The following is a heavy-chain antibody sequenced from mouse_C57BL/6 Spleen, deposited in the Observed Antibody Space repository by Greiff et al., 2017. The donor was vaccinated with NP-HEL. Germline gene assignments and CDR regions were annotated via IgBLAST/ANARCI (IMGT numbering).Heavy chain of an antibody. CDR1: GYTFTSYW. J-gene: IGHJ4*01. D-gene: IGHD2-3*01. CDR2: IDPNSGGT. CDR3: ATYDGYLDYYAMDY. Sequence: QVQLQQPGAELVKPGASVKLSCKASGYTFTSYWMHWVKQRPGRGLEWIGRIDPNSGGTKYNEKFKSKATLTVDKPSSTAYMQLSSLTSEYSAVYYCATYDGYLDYYAMDYWGQGTSVTVSS. V-gene: IGHV1-72*01.